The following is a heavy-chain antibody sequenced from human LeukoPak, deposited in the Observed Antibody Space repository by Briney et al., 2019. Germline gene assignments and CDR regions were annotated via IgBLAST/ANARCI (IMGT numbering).Heavy chain of an antibody. CDR3: ATFIQAAARGYYFDY. CDR1: GYTFTSYG. CDR2: ISAYNGNT. D-gene: IGHD6-6*01. Sequence: ASVKVSCTASGYTFTSYGISWVRQAPGQGLEWMGWISAYNGNTNYAQKLQGRVTMTTDTSTSTAYMELRSLRSDDTAVYYCATFIQAAARGYYFDYWGQGTLVTVSS. J-gene: IGHJ4*02. V-gene: IGHV1-18*01.